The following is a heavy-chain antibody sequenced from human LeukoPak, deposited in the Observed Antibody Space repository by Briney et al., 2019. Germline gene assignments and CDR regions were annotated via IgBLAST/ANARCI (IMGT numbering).Heavy chain of an antibody. D-gene: IGHD6-13*01. CDR1: GGSLRSGSYY. CDR2: IYTCGST. V-gene: IGHV4-61*02. CDR3: ARENSSLDY. Sequence: SQTLSLTCMVSGGSLRSGSYYWRCIRQPAGKGLEWIVRIYTCGSTNYNPSLKSRVTISGDTSKNQLSLELRSVTAADTGVYYCARENSSLDYWGQGTLVTVSS. J-gene: IGHJ4*02.